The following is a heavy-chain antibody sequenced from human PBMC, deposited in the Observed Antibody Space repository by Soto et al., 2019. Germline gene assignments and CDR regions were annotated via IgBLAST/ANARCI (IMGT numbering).Heavy chain of an antibody. CDR1: GFTFSDYL. Sequence: QLVESGGALVQPGESLRLSCAASGFTFSDYLMTWARQAPGKGLEWVATIKQDGNEQYYVDSVKGRFTISRDNPKTSLYLQMNGLRAEDTAVYYCAIGHGLGIWGHGTLVTVAS. CDR3: AIGHGLGI. CDR2: IKQDGNEQ. D-gene: IGHD6-19*01. V-gene: IGHV3-7*01. J-gene: IGHJ4*01.